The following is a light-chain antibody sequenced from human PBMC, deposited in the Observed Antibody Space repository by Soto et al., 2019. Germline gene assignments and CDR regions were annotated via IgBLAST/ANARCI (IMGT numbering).Light chain of an antibody. J-gene: IGKJ1*01. CDR2: GAS. Sequence: EIVMTQSPATLSVSPGERATLSCRASQSIGSNLAWYQQRPGQGPRLLIYGASTRATGIPARFRGSGSGTEFTLNINGLQSEDFAIYYCQQDYNLPRTFGQGTKVDI. CDR1: QSIGSN. CDR3: QQDYNLPRT. V-gene: IGKV3-15*01.